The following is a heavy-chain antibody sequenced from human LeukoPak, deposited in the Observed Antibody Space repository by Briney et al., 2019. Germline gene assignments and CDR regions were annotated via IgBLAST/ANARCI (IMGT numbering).Heavy chain of an antibody. D-gene: IGHD3-22*01. V-gene: IGHV1-69*13. CDR3: ATAADSGGYPSHYYYYYGMDV. CDR2: IIPIFGTA. Sequence: GASVKVSCKASGGTFSSYAISWVRQAPGQGLEWMGGIIPIFGTANYAQKFQGRVTITADESTSTAYMELSSLRSEDTAVYYCATAADSGGYPSHYYYYYGMDVWGQGTTVTVSS. CDR1: GGTFSSYA. J-gene: IGHJ6*02.